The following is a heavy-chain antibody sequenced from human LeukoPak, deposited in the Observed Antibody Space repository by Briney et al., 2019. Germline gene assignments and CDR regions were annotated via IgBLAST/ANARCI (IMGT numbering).Heavy chain of an antibody. Sequence: GGSLRLSCAASGFTFSSYSMNWVRQAPGKGLEWVSSTSSSSSYIYYADSVKGRFTISRDNAKNSLYLQTNSLRAEDTAVYYCARDSTYYYDSSGYYPRGQGTLVTVSS. J-gene: IGHJ4*02. CDR3: ARDSTYYYDSSGYYP. D-gene: IGHD3-22*01. CDR1: GFTFSSYS. CDR2: TSSSSSYI. V-gene: IGHV3-21*01.